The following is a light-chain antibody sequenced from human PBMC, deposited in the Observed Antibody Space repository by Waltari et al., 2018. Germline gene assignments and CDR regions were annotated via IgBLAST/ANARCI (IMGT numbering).Light chain of an antibody. CDR1: QTLLYSSNKKNY. Sequence: DIVLTQSTDSLAVSLGERATINCKSSQTLLYSSNKKNYLAWYQHKSGQPPTLLIFWASTRESGVPDRFSGSGSGTDFTLTISSLQAEDVAVYYCQQYYATPRTFGQGTKVEI. J-gene: IGKJ1*01. CDR2: WAS. V-gene: IGKV4-1*01. CDR3: QQYYATPRT.